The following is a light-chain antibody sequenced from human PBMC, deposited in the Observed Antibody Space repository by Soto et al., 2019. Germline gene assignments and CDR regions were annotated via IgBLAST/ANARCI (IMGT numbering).Light chain of an antibody. CDR1: QTISSN. CDR3: QQYNNWPRA. CDR2: GSS. V-gene: IGKV3-15*01. J-gene: IGKJ1*01. Sequence: EILMTQSLATLPVSPGERVTLSCRASQTISSNLAWYQQKPGQAPRLLIYGSSIRATGISARFSGSGSGTEFTLTISSLQSEDLAVYYCQQYNNWPRAFGQGTKV.